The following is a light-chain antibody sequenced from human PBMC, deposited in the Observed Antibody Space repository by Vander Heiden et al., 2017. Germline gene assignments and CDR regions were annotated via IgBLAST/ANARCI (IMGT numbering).Light chain of an antibody. Sequence: QSVLTQPPSASGTPGQRVTIPCSGSSSNIGSNTVNWSQQLPGTAPKLLIYSNNQRPSGVPDRFSGSKSGTSASLAISGLQSEDEADYYCAAWDDSLNGWVFGGGTKLTVL. CDR2: SNN. CDR3: AAWDDSLNGWV. V-gene: IGLV1-44*01. J-gene: IGLJ3*02. CDR1: SSNIGSNT.